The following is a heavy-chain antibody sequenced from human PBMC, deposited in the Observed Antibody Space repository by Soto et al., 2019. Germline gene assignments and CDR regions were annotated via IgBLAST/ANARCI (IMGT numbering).Heavy chain of an antibody. CDR2: ISGSGGST. J-gene: IGHJ3*01. D-gene: IGHD1-26*01. CDR1: GFSLDDYA. V-gene: IGHV3-23*01. CDR3: AKGAWYSGRPGAFDF. Sequence: GGSLRLSCAASGFSLDDYAMHWVRQASGKGLEWVSAISGSGGSTYYADSVKGRFTISRDNSKNTLYLQMNSLRAEDTAVYYCAKGAWYSGRPGAFDFCGQATMVTLS.